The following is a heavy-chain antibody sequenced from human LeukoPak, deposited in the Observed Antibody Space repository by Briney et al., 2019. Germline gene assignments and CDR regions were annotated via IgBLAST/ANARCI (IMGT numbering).Heavy chain of an antibody. CDR3: ASEYYYDSSGYYPDTAFDY. J-gene: IGHJ4*02. V-gene: IGHV4-4*07. CDR1: GGSISSYY. CDR2: IYTSGST. D-gene: IGHD3-22*01. Sequence: SETLSLTCTVSGGSISSYYWSWLRQPAGKGLEWIGRIYTSGSTNYNPSLKSRVTMSVDTSKNQFSLKLSSVTSADTAVYYCASEYYYDSSGYYPDTAFDYWGQGTLVTVSS.